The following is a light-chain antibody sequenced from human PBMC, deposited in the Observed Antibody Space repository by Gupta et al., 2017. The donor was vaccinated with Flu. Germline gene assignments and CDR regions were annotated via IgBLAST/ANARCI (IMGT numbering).Light chain of an antibody. CDR3: CSYAGSSTWV. Sequence: SITISCTGTSTDVGGYNYVSWYQQYPGKAPKVRRYEVSNRPSGVSNRVSGSKSGNTDSLNISGLQAEDEADYDCCSYAGSSTWVFGTGTTVTVL. J-gene: IGLJ1*01. CDR1: STDVGGYNY. CDR2: EVS. V-gene: IGLV2-14*01.